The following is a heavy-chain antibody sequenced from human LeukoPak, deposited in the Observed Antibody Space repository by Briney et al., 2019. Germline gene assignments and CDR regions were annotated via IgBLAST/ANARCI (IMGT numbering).Heavy chain of an antibody. D-gene: IGHD3-22*01. V-gene: IGHV3-13*01. CDR2: IDTAGDT. Sequence: PGGSLRLSCAASGFTFSSYDMHWVRHATGKGLEWVSAIDTAGDTYYPGSVKGRFTISRDNSKNTLYLQMNSLRAEDTAVYYCAKAPDNYDSSGYIDYWGQGTLVTVSS. J-gene: IGHJ4*02. CDR1: GFTFSSYD. CDR3: AKAPDNYDSSGYIDY.